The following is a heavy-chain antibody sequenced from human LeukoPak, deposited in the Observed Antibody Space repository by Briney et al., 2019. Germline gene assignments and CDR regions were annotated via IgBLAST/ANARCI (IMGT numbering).Heavy chain of an antibody. CDR3: ARGGEWELLRVSDY. CDR2: MNPNSGNT. V-gene: IGHV1-8*01. J-gene: IGHJ4*02. D-gene: IGHD1-26*01. Sequence: ASVKVSCKASGYTFTSYDINWVRQATGQGLERMGWMNPNSGNTGYAQKFQGRVTMTRNTSISTAYMELSSLRSEDTAVYYCARGGEWELLRVSDYWGQGTLVTVSS. CDR1: GYTFTSYD.